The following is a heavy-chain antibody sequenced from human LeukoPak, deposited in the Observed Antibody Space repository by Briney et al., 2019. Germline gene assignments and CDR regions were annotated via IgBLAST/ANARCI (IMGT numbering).Heavy chain of an antibody. J-gene: IGHJ5*02. V-gene: IGHV6-1*01. CDR2: TYYRSKWYN. D-gene: IGHD3-22*01. CDR3: ARGVSYYDSSVYYENWFDP. CDR1: GDSVSSNSAA. Sequence: SQTLSLTCAISGDSVSSNSAAWNWIRKSPSRGLEWLGRTYYRSKWYNDYAVSVKSRMTINPDTSKNQFSLQLSSVTPEDTAVYYCARGVSYYDSSVYYENWFDPWGQGTLVTVSS.